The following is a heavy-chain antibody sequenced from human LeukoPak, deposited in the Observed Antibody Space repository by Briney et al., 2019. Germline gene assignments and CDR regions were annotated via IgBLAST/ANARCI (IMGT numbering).Heavy chain of an antibody. D-gene: IGHD1-26*01. CDR3: ARGDRVGATTFDY. Sequence: PGGSLRLSCAASGFTFSSYEMNWVRQAPGKGLEWVSYISSSGSTIYYADSVKGRFTISGDNAKNSLYLQMNSLRAEDTAVYYCARGDRVGATTFDYWGQGTLVTVSS. CDR1: GFTFSSYE. CDR2: ISSSGSTI. J-gene: IGHJ4*02. V-gene: IGHV3-48*03.